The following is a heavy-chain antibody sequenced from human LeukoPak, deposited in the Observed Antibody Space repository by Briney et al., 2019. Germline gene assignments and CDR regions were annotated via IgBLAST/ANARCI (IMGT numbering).Heavy chain of an antibody. CDR2: IGGSGGST. CDR3: ARKAGYYYGSGDY. Sequence: EGSLRLSCAASGFTFSSYAMNWVRQAPGKGLEWVSTIGGSGGSTYYADSVKGRFTISRDNSKNTLYLQMNSLRAEDTAVYYCARKAGYYYGSGDYWGQGTLVTVSS. CDR1: GFTFSSYA. J-gene: IGHJ4*02. V-gene: IGHV3-23*01. D-gene: IGHD3-10*01.